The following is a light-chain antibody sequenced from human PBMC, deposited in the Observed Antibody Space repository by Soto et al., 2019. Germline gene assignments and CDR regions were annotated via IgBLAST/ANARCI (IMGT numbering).Light chain of an antibody. J-gene: IGKJ1*01. CDR1: QIVGNS. Sequence: EVVMTQSPATLSVSPGDRATLSCRASQIVGNSVAWYQQKPGQAPRLLMYGASNRATGIPARFSGSGSGTEFTLTISRLEPEDFAVYYCQQYGSSGTFGQGTKVDI. V-gene: IGKV3-15*01. CDR3: QQYGSSGT. CDR2: GAS.